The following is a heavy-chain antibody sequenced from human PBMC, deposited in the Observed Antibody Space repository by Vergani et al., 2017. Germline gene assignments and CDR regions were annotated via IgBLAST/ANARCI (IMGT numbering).Heavy chain of an antibody. CDR1: GGSISSSSYY. Sequence: QLQLQESGPGLVKPSETLSLTCTVSGGSISSSSYYWGWIRQPPGKGLEWIGSIYYSGSTYYNPSLKSRVTISVDTSKNQFSLKLSSVTAADTAVYYCARMRPLCYDSYGYFDYWGQGTLVTVSS. D-gene: IGHD2-2*01. CDR3: ARMRPLCYDSYGYFDY. CDR2: IYYSGST. J-gene: IGHJ4*02. V-gene: IGHV4-39*01.